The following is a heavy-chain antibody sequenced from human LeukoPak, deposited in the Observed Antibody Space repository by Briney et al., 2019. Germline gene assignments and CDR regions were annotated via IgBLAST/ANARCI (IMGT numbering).Heavy chain of an antibody. CDR3: ASLPDNLDYKYGMDV. D-gene: IGHD1-14*01. Sequence: PGGSLRLSCAASGFTFSSYAMHWVRQAPGKGLEWVAVISYDGSNKYYADSVKGRFTISRDNSKNTLYLQMNSLRAEDTAVYYCASLPDNLDYKYGMDVWGQGTTVTVSS. CDR1: GFTFSSYA. CDR2: ISYDGSNK. J-gene: IGHJ6*02. V-gene: IGHV3-30*04.